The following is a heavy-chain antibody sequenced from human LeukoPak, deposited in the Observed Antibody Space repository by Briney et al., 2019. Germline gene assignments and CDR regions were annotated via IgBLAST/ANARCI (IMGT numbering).Heavy chain of an antibody. Sequence: GGSLRLSCAASGFTFSSYAMSWVRQAPGKGLEWVSAISGSGGSTYYADSVKGRFTISRDNSKNTLYPQMNSLRAEDTAVYYCAKGGPVGYCSGGSCYRSPFDYWGQGTLVTVSS. J-gene: IGHJ4*02. CDR3: AKGGPVGYCSGGSCYRSPFDY. D-gene: IGHD2-15*01. CDR1: GFTFSSYA. CDR2: ISGSGGST. V-gene: IGHV3-23*01.